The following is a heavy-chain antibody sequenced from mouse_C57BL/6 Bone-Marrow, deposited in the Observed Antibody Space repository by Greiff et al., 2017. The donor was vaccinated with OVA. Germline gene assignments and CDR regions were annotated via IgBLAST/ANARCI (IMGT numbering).Heavy chain of an antibody. CDR2: ISDGGSYT. D-gene: IGHD2-2*01. V-gene: IGHV5-4*01. J-gene: IGHJ2*01. CDR3: ARDGGYPPDY. CDR1: GFTFSSYA. Sequence: DVQLVESGGGLVKPGGSLKLSCAASGFTFSSYAMSWVRQTPEKRLEWVATISDGGSYTYYPDNVKGRFTISRDNAKNNLYLQMSHLKSEDTAMYYCARDGGYPPDYWGQGTTLTVSS.